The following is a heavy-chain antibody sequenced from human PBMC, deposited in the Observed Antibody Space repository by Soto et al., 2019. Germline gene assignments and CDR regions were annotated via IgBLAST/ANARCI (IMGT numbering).Heavy chain of an antibody. D-gene: IGHD3-10*02. CDR1: GFTFSDST. V-gene: IGHV3-73*02. J-gene: IGHJ6*02. CDR3: SRCSGSYCMDV. Sequence: EVQLVESGGGLVQPGGSLKVSCAASGFTFSDSTIHWVRQASGKGLEWVGGIRSEVYSYATVCAESVKDRFTISRDDSKNTAYLQMTSLKIEDTAVYYCSRCSGSYCMDVWGQGTTVTVSS. CDR2: IRSEVYSYAT.